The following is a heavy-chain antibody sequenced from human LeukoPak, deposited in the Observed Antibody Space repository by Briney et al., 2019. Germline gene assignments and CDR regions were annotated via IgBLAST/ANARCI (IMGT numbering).Heavy chain of an antibody. V-gene: IGHV3-21*01. D-gene: IGHD6-6*01. CDR3: ASVGIPGRAVYYYYMDV. Sequence: PGGSLRLSCVAPVFTVTGYTTHSVPQAPGKGLEWVSSISAVGTYIYYADSVKGRFTISRDNVEKSAYLELSGLTGQDTAIYYCASVGIPGRAVYYYYMDVWGKGTTVTVSS. J-gene: IGHJ6*03. CDR1: VFTVTGYT. CDR2: ISAVGTYI.